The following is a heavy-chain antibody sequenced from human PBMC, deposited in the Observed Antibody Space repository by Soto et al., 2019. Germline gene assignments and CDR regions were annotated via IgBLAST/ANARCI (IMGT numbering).Heavy chain of an antibody. Sequence: PSETLSLTCTVSGGSISSGGYYWSWIRQHPGKGLEWIGYIYYSGSTYYNPSLKSRVTISVDTSKNQFSLKLSSVTAADTAVYYCARGGHDYSNYGSFSFDPWGQGTLVTVSS. CDR1: GGSISSGGYY. J-gene: IGHJ5*02. CDR2: IYYSGST. V-gene: IGHV4-31*03. D-gene: IGHD4-4*01. CDR3: ARGGHDYSNYGSFSFDP.